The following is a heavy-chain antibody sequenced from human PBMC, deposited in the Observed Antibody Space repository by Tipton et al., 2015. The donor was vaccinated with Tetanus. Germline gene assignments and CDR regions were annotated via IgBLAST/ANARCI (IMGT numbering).Heavy chain of an antibody. Sequence: QSGPEVKKPGSSVKVSCKASGGTFSTYGISWVRQAPGQGLEWMGGIIPIFDTTNYAQKFQGRVTISADKSTSTAYMELSSLRSDDRDVYYCTTPARYCSGGSCYLALDYWGQGTLVTVSS. CDR2: IIPIFDTT. CDR1: GGTFSTYG. D-gene: IGHD2-15*01. V-gene: IGHV1-69*06. CDR3: TTPARYCSGGSCYLALDY. J-gene: IGHJ4*02.